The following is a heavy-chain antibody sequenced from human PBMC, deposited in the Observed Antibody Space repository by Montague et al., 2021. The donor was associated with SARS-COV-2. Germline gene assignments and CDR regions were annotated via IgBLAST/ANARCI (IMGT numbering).Heavy chain of an antibody. V-gene: IGHV2-70*01. Sequence: PALVKPTQTLTLTCTFSGFSLSTSGMCVSWIRQPPGKALEWLALIDWDDDKYYSTSLKTRLTISKDTSKNQVVLTMTNMDPVDTATYYCARVTTVTYPYYYYCGTDVWGQGTTVTVSS. CDR1: GFSLSTSGMC. CDR2: IDWDDDK. J-gene: IGHJ6*02. CDR3: ARVTTVTYPYYYYCGTDV. D-gene: IGHD4-11*01.